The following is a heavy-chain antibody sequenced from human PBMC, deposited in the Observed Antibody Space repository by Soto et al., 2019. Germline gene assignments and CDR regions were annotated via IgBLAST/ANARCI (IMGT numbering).Heavy chain of an antibody. J-gene: IGHJ5*02. Sequence: PSETLSLTCTVSGGSVSSGDYYWSWIRQHPGKGLEWIGYIYNTGSADYNASLKSRLTMSVESCKNQFSMRLTSVTAADEAVYFCARARRFTSSWFWFDPWGQGXLVTVYS. CDR2: IYNTGSA. CDR3: ARARRFTSSWFWFDP. D-gene: IGHD6-13*01. V-gene: IGHV4-31*03. CDR1: GGSVSSGDYY.